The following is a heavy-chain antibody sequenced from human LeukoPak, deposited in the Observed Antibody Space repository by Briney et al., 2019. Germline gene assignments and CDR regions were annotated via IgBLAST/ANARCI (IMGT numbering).Heavy chain of an antibody. CDR1: RGSITRGGYT. D-gene: IGHD1-1*01. V-gene: IGHV4-30-2*01. Sequence: TSQRLSLTRAPPRGSITRGGYTWGWVRQPPGKGLEWIGYMYHRGRTYYNPSPKSRVTISVDRSKNQFSLKLSSVTAADTAVYYCARAASTTTLDYCGQGTLVTVSS. CDR3: ARAASTTTLDY. J-gene: IGHJ4*02. CDR2: MYHRGRT.